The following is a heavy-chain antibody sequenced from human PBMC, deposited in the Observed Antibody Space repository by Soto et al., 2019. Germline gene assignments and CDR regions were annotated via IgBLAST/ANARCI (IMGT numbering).Heavy chain of an antibody. CDR1: GGSVSSGSYY. J-gene: IGHJ4*02. D-gene: IGHD6-6*01. V-gene: IGHV4-61*01. Sequence: SETLSLTCTVSGGSVSSGSYYWSWIRQPPGKGLEWIGYIYYSGSTNYSPSLKSRVTISVDTSKNQFSLKLSSVTAADTAVYYCAREYSSSSSFDYRGQGTLVTVSS. CDR2: IYYSGST. CDR3: AREYSSSSSFDY.